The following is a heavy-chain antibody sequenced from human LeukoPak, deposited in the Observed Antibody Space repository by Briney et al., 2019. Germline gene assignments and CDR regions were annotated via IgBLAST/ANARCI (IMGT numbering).Heavy chain of an antibody. CDR2: IYHSGST. V-gene: IGHV4-38-2*02. CDR3: ARRGLGSGWLSYDY. CDR1: GGSVTNYY. J-gene: IGHJ4*02. D-gene: IGHD6-19*01. Sequence: SETLSLTCTVSGGSVTNYYWGWIRQPPGKGLEWIGSIYHSGSTYYNPSLKSRVTISVDTSKNQFSLKLSSVTAADTAVYYCARRGLGSGWLSYDYWVQGTLVTVSS.